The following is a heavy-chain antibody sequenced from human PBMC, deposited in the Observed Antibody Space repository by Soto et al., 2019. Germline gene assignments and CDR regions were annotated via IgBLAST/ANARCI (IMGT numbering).Heavy chain of an antibody. CDR1: GFTFSNYA. J-gene: IGHJ4*02. CDR3: AKDKGSGYDYNDY. CDR2: ISGSGGSR. D-gene: IGHD5-12*01. Sequence: EVQMLESGGGLAQPGGSLRLSCEASGFTFSNYAMSWVRQAPGKGLEWVSAISGSGGSRYYADSVKGRFTISRDNSKNTLYLQMNSPRAEDTAVYYCAKDKGSGYDYNDYWGQGTLVTVSS. V-gene: IGHV3-23*01.